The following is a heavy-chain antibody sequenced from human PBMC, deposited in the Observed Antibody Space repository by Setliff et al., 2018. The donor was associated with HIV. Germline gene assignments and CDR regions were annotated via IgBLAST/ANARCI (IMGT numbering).Heavy chain of an antibody. Sequence: SETLSLTCAVYGGSFSGYFWSWIRQSPRKWLEWIGELNDSGSTNYNPSLKSRVTISIDTSKNQFSLRLSSVTAADTAVYYCARGTRLVWGRWFDPWGQGTLVTVSS. CDR3: ARGTRLVWGRWFDP. J-gene: IGHJ5*02. V-gene: IGHV4-34*01. CDR1: GGSFSGYF. D-gene: IGHD3-16*01. CDR2: LNDSGST.